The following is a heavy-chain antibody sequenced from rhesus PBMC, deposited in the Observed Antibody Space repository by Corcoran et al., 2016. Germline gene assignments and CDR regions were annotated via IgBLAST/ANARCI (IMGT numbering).Heavy chain of an antibody. CDR3: ASGLNYGAPNFGLDS. D-gene: IGHD1-26*01. J-gene: IGHJ6*01. V-gene: IGHV4-127*01. CDR1: GDSIISGYA. Sequence: QVQLQESGPGLVKPSETLSLTCTVSGDSIISGYAWSWIRQPPGKGLEWIGYIGGYYNPSLKSRVTISKDTSKNQFSLNLTSVTAADTAVYYCASGLNYGAPNFGLDSWGQGVVVTVSS. CDR2: IGG.